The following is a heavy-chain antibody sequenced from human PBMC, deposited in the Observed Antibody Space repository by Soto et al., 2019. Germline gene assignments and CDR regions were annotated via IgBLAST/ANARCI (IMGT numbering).Heavy chain of an antibody. D-gene: IGHD4-17*01. Sequence: EVQLVESGGGLIQPGGSLRLSCAASGFTVSSNHMSWVRQAPGKGLEWVSLIYGGGSTSYADSVKGRFTISRDTSKNTLYLQMNSLRAEDTAVYYCARAYADNPALFDPWGQGTLVTVSS. CDR2: IYGGGST. CDR1: GFTVSSNH. J-gene: IGHJ5*02. V-gene: IGHV3-53*01. CDR3: ARAYADNPALFDP.